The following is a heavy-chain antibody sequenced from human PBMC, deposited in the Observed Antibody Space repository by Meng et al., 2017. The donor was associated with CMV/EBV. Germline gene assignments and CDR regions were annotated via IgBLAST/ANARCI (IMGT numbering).Heavy chain of an antibody. CDR2: IYLDDDK. CDR3: ARLYDSSGYYLGYFDY. D-gene: IGHD3-22*01. Sequence: LVKPSQTLSLTCTVSGGSISSGDYYWSWIRQPPGKALEWLALIYLDDDKRYSPSLKSRLTITKDTSKNQVVLTMTNMDPVDTATYYCARLYDSSGYYLGYFDYWGQGTLVTVSS. V-gene: IGHV2-5*08. J-gene: IGHJ4*02. CDR1: GGSISSGDYY.